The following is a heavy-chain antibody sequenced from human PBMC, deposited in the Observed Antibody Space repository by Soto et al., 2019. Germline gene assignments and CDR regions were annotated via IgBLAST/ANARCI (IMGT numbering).Heavy chain of an antibody. Sequence: QVQLVQSGAEVKKPGSSVKVSCKASGGTFSSYAISWVRQAPGQGLEWMGGIIPIFGTANYAQKFQGRVTITADESTSTAYMELSSLRSEDTAVYYCARPHVGATTFYYYGMDVWGQGTTVTVSS. CDR2: IIPIFGTA. J-gene: IGHJ6*02. CDR3: ARPHVGATTFYYYGMDV. CDR1: GGTFSSYA. D-gene: IGHD1-26*01. V-gene: IGHV1-69*01.